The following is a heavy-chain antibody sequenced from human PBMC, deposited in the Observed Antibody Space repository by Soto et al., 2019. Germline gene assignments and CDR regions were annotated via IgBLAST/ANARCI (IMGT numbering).Heavy chain of an antibody. CDR3: ARSRYSYGYGMDV. CDR1: GGTFSSYA. J-gene: IGHJ6*02. D-gene: IGHD5-18*01. Sequence: ASVKVSCKASGGTFSSYAISWVRQAPGQGLEWMGGIIPIFGTANYAQKFQGRVTITADKSTSTAYMELSSLRSEDTAVYYCARSRYSYGYGMDVWGQGTTVTVSS. CDR2: IIPIFGTA. V-gene: IGHV1-69*06.